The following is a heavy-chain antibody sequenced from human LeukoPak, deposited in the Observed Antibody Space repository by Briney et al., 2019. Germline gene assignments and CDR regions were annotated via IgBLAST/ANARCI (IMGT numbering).Heavy chain of an antibody. CDR3: ARHHDYDDYFDY. Sequence: SSETLSLTCTVSGGSISSSSYYWGWIRQPPGKGLEWIGSIYYSGSTYYNPSPKSRVTISVDTSKNQFSLKLSSVTAADTAVYYCARHHDYDDYFDYWGQGTLVTVSS. V-gene: IGHV4-39*01. CDR2: IYYSGST. D-gene: IGHD4-17*01. J-gene: IGHJ4*02. CDR1: GGSISSSSYY.